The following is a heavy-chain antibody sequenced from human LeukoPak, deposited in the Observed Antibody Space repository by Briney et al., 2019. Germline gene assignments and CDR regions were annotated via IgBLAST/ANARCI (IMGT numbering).Heavy chain of an antibody. CDR2: IYTSGST. J-gene: IGHJ4*02. V-gene: IGHV4-4*07. D-gene: IGHD6-19*01. CDR3: ASRGYSSSPGGGIDY. Sequence: SETLSLTCTVSGGSISSYHWSWIRQPAGKGLEWIGRIYTSGSTNYNPSLKSRVTMSVDTSKNQFSLKLSSVTAADTAVYYCASRGYSSSPGGGIDYWGQGTLVTVSS. CDR1: GGSISSYH.